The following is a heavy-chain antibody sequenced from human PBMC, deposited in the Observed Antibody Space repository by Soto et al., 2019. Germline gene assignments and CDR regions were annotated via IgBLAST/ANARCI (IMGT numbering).Heavy chain of an antibody. V-gene: IGHV3-23*01. CDR2: SSASGRSR. CDR1: GIEFSNYA. Sequence: GGSLRLSCVASGIEFSNYAMSWVRQAPGKGLEWVSISSASGRSRYHADSVKGRFTISRDNSKNTLYLHMTNLRAEDTAVYYCAKDGNWLDVYFDVWRQGTPVTSPQ. D-gene: IGHD6-19*01. CDR3: AKDGNWLDVYFDV. J-gene: IGHJ4*02.